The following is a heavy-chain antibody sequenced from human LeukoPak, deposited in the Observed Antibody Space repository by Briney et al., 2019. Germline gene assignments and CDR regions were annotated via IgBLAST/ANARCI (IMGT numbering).Heavy chain of an antibody. CDR2: ISSSTSYI. J-gene: IGHJ4*02. Sequence: GGSLRLSCAASGFTFSSYSMNWVRQAPGKGLEWVSSISSSTSYIYYADSLKGRFTISRDNAKNSLYLQMNSLRAEDTAVYYCARQWELHYYFDYWGQGTLATVSS. CDR1: GFTFSSYS. V-gene: IGHV3-21*01. D-gene: IGHD1-26*01. CDR3: ARQWELHYYFDY.